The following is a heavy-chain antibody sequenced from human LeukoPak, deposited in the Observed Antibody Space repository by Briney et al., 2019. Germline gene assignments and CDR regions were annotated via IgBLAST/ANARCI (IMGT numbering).Heavy chain of an antibody. CDR3: ARATYYYDSSPDAFDI. Sequence: SETLSLTCTVSGGSISSYYWSWIRQPPGKGLEWIGYIYYSGSTNYNPSLKSRVTISVGTSKNQFSLKLSSVTAADTAVYYCARATYYYDSSPDAFDIWGQGTMVTVSS. V-gene: IGHV4-59*01. CDR2: IYYSGST. CDR1: GGSISSYY. J-gene: IGHJ3*02. D-gene: IGHD3-22*01.